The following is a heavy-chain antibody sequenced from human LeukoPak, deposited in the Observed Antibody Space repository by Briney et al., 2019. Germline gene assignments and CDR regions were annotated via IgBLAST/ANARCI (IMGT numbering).Heavy chain of an antibody. D-gene: IGHD3-10*01. CDR2: ISGSGGST. V-gene: IGHV3-23*01. J-gene: IGHJ4*02. CDR3: AKDSVPYHYGSGSYPDY. CDR1: GFTFNNYA. Sequence: GGSLRLSCAVSGFTFNNYAMSWVRQAPGKGLEWVSGISGSGGSTYYADSVKGRYTISRDNSKNTLYLQMNSLTAEDTAVYYCAKDSVPYHYGSGSYPDYWGQGTLVTVSS.